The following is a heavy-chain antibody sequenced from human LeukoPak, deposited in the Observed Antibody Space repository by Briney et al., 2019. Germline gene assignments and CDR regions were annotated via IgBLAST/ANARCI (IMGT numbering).Heavy chain of an antibody. V-gene: IGHV3-30-3*01. CDR3: ARARYYYDSSGLFDY. CDR2: ISYDGSNK. Sequence: GGSLRLSCAASGFTFSIYAMHWVRQAPAKGLEGVAVISYDGSNKYYADSVKGRFTISRDNSKNTLYLQMNSLRAEDTAVYYCARARYYYDSSGLFDYWGQGTLVTVSS. CDR1: GFTFSIYA. J-gene: IGHJ4*02. D-gene: IGHD3-22*01.